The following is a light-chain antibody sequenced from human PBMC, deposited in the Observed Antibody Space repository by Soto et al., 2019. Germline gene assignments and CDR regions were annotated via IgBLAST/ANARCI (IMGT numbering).Light chain of an antibody. CDR2: GTS. CDR3: QHANSFAWT. CDR1: QGIDSR. J-gene: IGKJ1*01. Sequence: DIQMTQSPSSVSASVGDRVTITCRASQGIDSRLAWYQQKPGKAPKLLIYGTSSLQSGVPSRFSGSGCGTDVTLTISCLQPEDFATYYCQHANSFAWTFGQGTKVEIK. V-gene: IGKV1-12*01.